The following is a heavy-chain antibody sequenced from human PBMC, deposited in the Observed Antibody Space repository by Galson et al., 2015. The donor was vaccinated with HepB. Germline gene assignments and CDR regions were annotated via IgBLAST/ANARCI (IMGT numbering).Heavy chain of an antibody. CDR1: GYTFSSYA. Sequence: LVKVSCKAPGYTFSSYALSWVRQAPGQGLEWMGGIIPIAAIVNYAQKFQGRMTITADKSTNTTYMELSGLRSEDTALYYCARDQGSGSYLYFDYWGQGILVTVSS. V-gene: IGHV1-69*10. J-gene: IGHJ4*02. CDR3: ARDQGSGSYLYFDY. D-gene: IGHD3-10*01. CDR2: IIPIAAIV.